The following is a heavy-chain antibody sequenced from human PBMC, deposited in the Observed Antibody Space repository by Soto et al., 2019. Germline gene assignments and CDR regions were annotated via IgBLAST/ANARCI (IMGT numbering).Heavy chain of an antibody. J-gene: IGHJ6*02. V-gene: IGHV1-18*01. CDR3: ARDQYCSSTSCPNYYYYYGMDV. CDR2: INAYNGNT. D-gene: IGHD2-2*01. CDR1: GYTFTSYG. Sequence: ASVKVSCKASGYTFTSYGISWVRQAPGQRLEWMGCINAYNGNTKYSQKFQGRVTITRDTSASTAYMELSSLRSEDTAVYYCARDQYCSSTSCPNYYYYYGMDVWGQGTTVTVSS.